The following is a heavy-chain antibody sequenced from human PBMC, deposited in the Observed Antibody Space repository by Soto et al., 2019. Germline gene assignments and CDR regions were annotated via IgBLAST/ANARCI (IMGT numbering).Heavy chain of an antibody. CDR2: IYYSGST. CDR1: GGSISSGGYY. V-gene: IGHV4-31*03. J-gene: IGHJ6*02. CDR3: ARVATMPLAHYYYYGMDV. Sequence: QVQLQESGPGLVKPSQTLSLTCTVSGGSISSGGYYWSWIRQHPGKGLEWIGYIYYSGSTYYNPSLNSRVTIAVDTSKNQFSLKLSSVTAADTAVYYCARVATMPLAHYYYYGMDVWGQGTTVTVSS. D-gene: IGHD5-12*01.